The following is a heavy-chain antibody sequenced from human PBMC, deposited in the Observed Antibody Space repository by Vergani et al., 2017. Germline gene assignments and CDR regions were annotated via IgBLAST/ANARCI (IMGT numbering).Heavy chain of an antibody. J-gene: IGHJ4*02. D-gene: IGHD6-13*01. Sequence: QVQLVESGGGVVQPGRSLRLSCAASGFTFSSYGMHWGRQAPGKGLEWVAVISYDGSNKYYADSVKGRFTISRDNSKNTLYLQMNSLRAEDTAVYYCAKDGIAAAGYHMYYFDYWGQGTLVTVSS. CDR3: AKDGIAAAGYHMYYFDY. CDR1: GFTFSSYG. CDR2: ISYDGSNK. V-gene: IGHV3-30*18.